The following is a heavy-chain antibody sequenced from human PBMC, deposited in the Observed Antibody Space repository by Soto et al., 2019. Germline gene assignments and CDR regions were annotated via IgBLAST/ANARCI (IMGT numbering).Heavy chain of an antibody. CDR2: ILPVFDTT. J-gene: IGHJ3*02. CDR1: GGTFKTES. V-gene: IGHV1-69*13. D-gene: IGHD4-17*01. Sequence: QVRLVQSGAEVKKPGSSVKVSCKYSGGTFKTESINWLRQAPGQGLEWMGNILPVFDTTDYAPKFQGRVTITADQATTTAYMELSSLTSQDTDLYFFARGHEYGGNSDAFDIWGQGTMVTVSS. CDR3: ARGHEYGGNSDAFDI.